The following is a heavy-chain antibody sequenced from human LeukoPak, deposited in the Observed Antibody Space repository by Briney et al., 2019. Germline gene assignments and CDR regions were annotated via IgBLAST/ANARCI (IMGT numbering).Heavy chain of an antibody. D-gene: IGHD6-19*01. Sequence: SETLSLTCTVSGGSISNYWSWIRQPPGKGLEWIGYIYYSGITNYNPSLKSRVTISVDTSKNQFSLNLTSVTAADTAVYYCARLPWYTSGWFDPWGQGTLVTVSS. CDR1: GGSISNY. V-gene: IGHV4-59*08. CDR2: IYYSGIT. CDR3: ARLPWYTSGWFDP. J-gene: IGHJ5*02.